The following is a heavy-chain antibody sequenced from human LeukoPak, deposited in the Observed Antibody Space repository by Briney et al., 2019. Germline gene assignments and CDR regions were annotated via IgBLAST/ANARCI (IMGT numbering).Heavy chain of an antibody. CDR1: GFTFSRHG. CDR2: IAFDGGNK. J-gene: IGHJ3*02. V-gene: IGHV3-30*02. D-gene: IGHD2-2*01. Sequence: GGSLRLSCAASGFTFSRHGMHWVRQAPGKGLEWITFIAFDGGNKWYADSVKGRFTISRDNYMDTLYLQTNSLRVEDTAVYYCATVGWGVPARIGAFDIWGQGTMVTVSS. CDR3: ATVGWGVPARIGAFDI.